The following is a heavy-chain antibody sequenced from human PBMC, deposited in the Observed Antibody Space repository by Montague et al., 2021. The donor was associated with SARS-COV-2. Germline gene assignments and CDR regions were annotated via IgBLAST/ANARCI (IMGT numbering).Heavy chain of an antibody. CDR2: IYSGGST. V-gene: IGHV3-53*01. CDR1: GFTVSSDY. Sequence: SLRLSCAASGFTVSSDYMSWVRQAPGKGLEWVSVIYSGGSTYHADSVKGRFTISRDNSKNTLYLQMNSLRAEDTAVYYCARDAEGIAARRSDAFDIWGQGTMVTVSS. CDR3: ARDAEGIAARRSDAFDI. D-gene: IGHD6-6*01. J-gene: IGHJ3*02.